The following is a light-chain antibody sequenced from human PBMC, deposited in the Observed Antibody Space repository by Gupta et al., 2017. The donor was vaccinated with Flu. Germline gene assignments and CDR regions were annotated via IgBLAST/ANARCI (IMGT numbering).Light chain of an antibody. CDR1: QFISTN. V-gene: IGKV3-15*01. CDR3: QQYNDWPPLT. J-gene: IGKJ4*01. Sequence: EVVMTQSPATLSVSPGERATLSCRASQFISTNLAWYQQKPGQPPRLHVHGASIRAADFPARFSGRGYGTEFTLTISSRQSEDSAVYYCQQYNDWPPLTFGGGTKVEIK. CDR2: GAS.